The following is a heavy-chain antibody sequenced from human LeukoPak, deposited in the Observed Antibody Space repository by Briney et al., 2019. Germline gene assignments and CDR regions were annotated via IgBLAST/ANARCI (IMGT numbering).Heavy chain of an antibody. Sequence: GGSLRLSCAASGLTGSHNYVSWVRQAPGKGLEWVSAIHTSGDTCYADSVKGRFTNSRDNSKNTLYLQMNSLRAEDTAVYYCAKVNSIAVAGSFDYWGQGTLGTVSS. D-gene: IGHD6-19*01. J-gene: IGHJ4*02. V-gene: IGHV3-53*01. CDR1: GLTGSHNY. CDR3: AKVNSIAVAGSFDY. CDR2: IHTSGDT.